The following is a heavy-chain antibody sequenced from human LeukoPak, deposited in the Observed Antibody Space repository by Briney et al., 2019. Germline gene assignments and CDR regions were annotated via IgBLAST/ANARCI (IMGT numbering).Heavy chain of an antibody. D-gene: IGHD3-10*01. CDR1: GGTFSSYA. CDR3: ARVASARGVFDY. CDR2: ISAYNGNT. J-gene: IGHJ4*02. Sequence: ASVKVSCKASGGTFSSYAISWVRQAPGQGLEWMGWISAYNGNTNYAQKLQGRVTMTTDTSTSTAYMELRSLRSDDTAVYYCARVASARGVFDYWGQGTLVTVSS. V-gene: IGHV1-18*01.